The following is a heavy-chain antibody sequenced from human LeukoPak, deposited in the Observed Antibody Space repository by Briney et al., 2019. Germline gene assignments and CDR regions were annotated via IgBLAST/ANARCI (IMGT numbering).Heavy chain of an antibody. J-gene: IGHJ4*02. Sequence: SETLSLTCTVSGGSISSGGYYWSWICQHPGKGLEWTGYIYYSGSTYYNPSLKSRVTISVDTSKNQFSLKLSSVTAADTAVYYCARGPPPGYGHPFDYWGQGTLVTVSS. CDR1: GGSISSGGYY. CDR2: IYYSGST. D-gene: IGHD5-18*01. CDR3: ARGPPPGYGHPFDY. V-gene: IGHV4-31*03.